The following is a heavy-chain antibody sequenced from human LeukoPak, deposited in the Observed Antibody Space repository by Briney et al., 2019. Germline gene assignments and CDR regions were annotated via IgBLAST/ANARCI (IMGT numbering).Heavy chain of an antibody. CDR1: EFSVGSNY. V-gene: IGHV3-66*01. D-gene: IGHD1-1*01. Sequence: GGSLRLSCAASEFSVGSNYMTWVRQAPGKGLEWVSLIYSGGSTYYADSVKGRFTISRDNSKNTLYLQMNSLRAEDTAVYYCARGNWNYAFDIWGQGTMVTVSS. J-gene: IGHJ3*02. CDR2: IYSGGST. CDR3: ARGNWNYAFDI.